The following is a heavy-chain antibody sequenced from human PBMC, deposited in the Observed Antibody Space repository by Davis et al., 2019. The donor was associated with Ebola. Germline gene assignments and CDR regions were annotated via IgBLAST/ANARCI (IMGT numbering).Heavy chain of an antibody. CDR2: ISGSGGST. V-gene: IGHV3-23*01. Sequence: GGSLRLSCAASGFTFSTYAMSWVRQAPGKGLEWVSAISGSGGSTYYADSVKGRFTISRDNSKNTLYLQMNSLRAEDTAVYYCAADPHYYYYYGMDVWGQGTTVTVSS. CDR1: GFTFSTYA. CDR3: AADPHYYYYYGMDV. J-gene: IGHJ6*02.